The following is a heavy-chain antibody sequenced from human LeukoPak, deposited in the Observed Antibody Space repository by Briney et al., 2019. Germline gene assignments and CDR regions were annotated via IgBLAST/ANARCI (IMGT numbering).Heavy chain of an antibody. D-gene: IGHD2-15*01. CDR3: ARDRIPGWFYP. Sequence: AESLSLTCTVSGVSISSYYWSWIRQPAGKGLEWIGRIYTSGSTNYNPSLKSRATMSVDTSENQFSLKLSSGTAADTAAFYCARDRIPGWFYPSGPGTLVTVSS. V-gene: IGHV4-4*07. J-gene: IGHJ5*02. CDR1: GVSISSYY. CDR2: IYTSGST.